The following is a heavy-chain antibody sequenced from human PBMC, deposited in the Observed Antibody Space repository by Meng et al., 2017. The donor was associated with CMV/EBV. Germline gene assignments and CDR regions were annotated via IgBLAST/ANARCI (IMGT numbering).Heavy chain of an antibody. J-gene: IGHJ5*02. CDR3: ARGTKGTLQLWRRYNWFDP. V-gene: IGHV4-39*07. CDR1: GGSISSSSYY. Sequence: GSLRLSCTVSGGSISSSSYYWGWIRQPPGKGLEWIGSIYYSGSTYYNPSLKSRVTMSVDTSKNQFSLKLSSVTAADTAVYYCARGTKGTLQLWRRYNWFDPWGQGTLVPSPQ. D-gene: IGHD5-18*01. CDR2: IYYSGST.